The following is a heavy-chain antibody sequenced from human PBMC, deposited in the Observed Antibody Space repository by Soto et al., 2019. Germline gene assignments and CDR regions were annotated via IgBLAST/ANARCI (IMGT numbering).Heavy chain of an antibody. Sequence: LRLSCSASGFTFSSYAMSWVRQAPGKGLEWVSAISGSGGSTYYADSVKGRFTISRDNSKNTLYLQMNSLRAEDTAVYYCAKGSDIVVVPAAIRYDYWGQGTLVTVSS. D-gene: IGHD2-2*02. CDR3: AKGSDIVVVPAAIRYDY. V-gene: IGHV3-23*01. CDR1: GFTFSSYA. J-gene: IGHJ4*02. CDR2: ISGSGGST.